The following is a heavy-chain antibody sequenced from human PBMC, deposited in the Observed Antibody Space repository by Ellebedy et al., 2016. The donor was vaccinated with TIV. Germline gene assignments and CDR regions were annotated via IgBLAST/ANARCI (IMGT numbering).Heavy chain of an antibody. D-gene: IGHD1-7*01. CDR3: ARDEGGTLWDP. V-gene: IGHV3-7*04. J-gene: IGHJ5*02. Sequence: GGSLRLSXAASGFTFRNHWMNWIRQAPGKGLEWVANINQDGSEKYYVGSVKGRFTISRDNAKNLLYLQMNSLRAEDTAVFYCARDEGGTLWDPWGQGTLVTVSS. CDR2: INQDGSEK. CDR1: GFTFRNHW.